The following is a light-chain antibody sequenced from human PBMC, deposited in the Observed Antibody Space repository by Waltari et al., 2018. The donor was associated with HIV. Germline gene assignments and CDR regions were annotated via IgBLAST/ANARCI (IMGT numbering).Light chain of an antibody. CDR1: SSNIGSNS. Sequence: QSVLTQPPSTSGTPGQRVTISCSGGSSNIGSNSVNWYQQFPGTAPKLLIHNNNQRPSGVPDQFSGSKSGPSASLAISGLQSEDEAHYYCAAWDDRLNGLVFGGGTKLTVL. V-gene: IGLV1-44*01. CDR2: NNN. CDR3: AAWDDRLNGLV. J-gene: IGLJ2*01.